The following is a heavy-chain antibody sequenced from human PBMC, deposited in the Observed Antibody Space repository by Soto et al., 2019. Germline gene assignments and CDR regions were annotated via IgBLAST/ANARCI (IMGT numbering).Heavy chain of an antibody. CDR3: ARSIVVVTALDY. V-gene: IGHV1-3*05. J-gene: IGHJ4*02. CDR2: INAGNGNT. CDR1: GYTFTSYA. D-gene: IGHD2-21*02. Sequence: QVQLVQSGAEEKKPGASVKASCKASGYTFTSYAMHWERQAPGQRLEWMGWINAGNGNTQSSQKFQGRVTITRDTSASTAYMELSSLRSEDTAVYYCARSIVVVTALDYWGQGTLVTVAS.